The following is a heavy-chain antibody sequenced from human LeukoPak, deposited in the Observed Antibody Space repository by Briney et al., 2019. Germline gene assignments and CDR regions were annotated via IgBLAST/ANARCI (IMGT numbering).Heavy chain of an antibody. CDR3: ARLRITIFGVVIYYYYMDV. D-gene: IGHD3-3*01. J-gene: IGHJ6*03. CDR1: GGSFSGYY. CDR2: INHSGST. Sequence: PSETLSLTCAVYGGSFSGYYWSWIRQPPGEGLEWIGEINHSGSTNYNPSLKSRVTISVDTSKNQFSLKLSSVTAADTAVYYCARLRITIFGVVIYYYYMDVWGKGTTVTVSS. V-gene: IGHV4-34*01.